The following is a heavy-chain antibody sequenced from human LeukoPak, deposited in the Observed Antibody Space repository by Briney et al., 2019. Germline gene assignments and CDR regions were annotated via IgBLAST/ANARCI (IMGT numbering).Heavy chain of an antibody. D-gene: IGHD3-22*01. CDR3: ATTFYYYDSSGNRDYFDY. CDR2: INHSGST. Sequence: SETLSLTCAVYGGSFSGYYWIWIRQPPGKGLEWIGQINHSGSTNYNPSLKSRVTISVDTSKNQFSLKLSSVTAADTAVYYCATTFYYYDSSGNRDYFDYWGQGTLVTVSS. V-gene: IGHV4-34*01. CDR1: GGSFSGYY. J-gene: IGHJ4*02.